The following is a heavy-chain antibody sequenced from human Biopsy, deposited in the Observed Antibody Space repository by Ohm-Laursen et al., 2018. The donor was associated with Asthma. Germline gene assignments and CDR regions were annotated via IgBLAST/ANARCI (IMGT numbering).Heavy chain of an antibody. D-gene: IGHD3-22*01. J-gene: IGHJ4*02. Sequence: SLRLSCAASGFSFSKYGMHWVRQAPGKGLEWVAVISYDGSYKYYTDSVKGRFTISRDNSKNTLFLQMNSLRLEDTAVYYCARYYYDSSGYYYDHFDYWGQGTLVTVSS. CDR2: ISYDGSYK. CDR3: ARYYYDSSGYYYDHFDY. V-gene: IGHV3-30*03. CDR1: GFSFSKYG.